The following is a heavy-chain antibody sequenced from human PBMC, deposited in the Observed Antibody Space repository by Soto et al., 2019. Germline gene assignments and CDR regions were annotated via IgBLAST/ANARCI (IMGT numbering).Heavy chain of an antibody. CDR1: GGTFSSYA. V-gene: IGHV1-69*13. CDR2: ITPLFGTP. D-gene: IGHD3-10*01. Sequence: ASVKVSCKTSGGTFSSYAISWVRQAPGQGLNWMGGITPLFGTPKYAQKFQGRVTITADESTSTAYMEISSLVSEDTAVYYCARHRGYYYYYYMDVWGKGTTVTVSS. J-gene: IGHJ6*03. CDR3: ARHRGYYYYYYMDV.